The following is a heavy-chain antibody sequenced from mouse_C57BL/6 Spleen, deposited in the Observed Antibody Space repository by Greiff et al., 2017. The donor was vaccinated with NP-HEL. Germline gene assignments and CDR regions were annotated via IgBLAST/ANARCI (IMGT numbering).Heavy chain of an antibody. V-gene: IGHV5-17*01. J-gene: IGHJ3*01. Sequence: DVHLVESGGGLVKPGGSLKLSCAASGFTFSDYGMHWVRQAPEKGLEWVAYISSGSSTIYYADTVKGRFTISRDNAKNTLFLQMTSLRSEDTAMYYCARPRDYDVWFAYWGQGTLVTVSA. CDR2: ISSGSSTI. D-gene: IGHD2-4*01. CDR1: GFTFSDYG. CDR3: ARPRDYDVWFAY.